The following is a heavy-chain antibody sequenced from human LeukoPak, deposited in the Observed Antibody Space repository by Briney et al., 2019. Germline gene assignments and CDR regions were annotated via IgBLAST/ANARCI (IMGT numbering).Heavy chain of an antibody. CDR3: AKSVVVITFRFDD. J-gene: IGHJ4*02. V-gene: IGHV3-23*01. D-gene: IGHD2-15*01. CDR2: INGGGGNT. Sequence: GGSLRLSCAASGFMFNSYVMSWVRQAPGKGVEWVSAINGGGGNTYYADSVKGRFTISRDNSKNMVYLQMNSLRADDTAVYYCAKSVVVITFRFDDWGQGALATVSS. CDR1: GFMFNSYV.